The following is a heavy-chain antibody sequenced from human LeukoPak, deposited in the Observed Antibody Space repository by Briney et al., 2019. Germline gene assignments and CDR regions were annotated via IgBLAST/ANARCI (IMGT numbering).Heavy chain of an antibody. CDR1: GGSISSSSYY. CDR3: ARAPGKNWFDP. V-gene: IGHV4-39*07. J-gene: IGHJ5*02. CDR2: IYYSGST. Sequence: SETLSLTCTVSGGSISSSSYYWGWIRQPPGKGLEWIGSIYYSGSTYYNPSLKSRVTISVDTSKNQFSLKLSSVTAADTAVYYCARAPGKNWFDPWGQGTLVTVSS. D-gene: IGHD1-14*01.